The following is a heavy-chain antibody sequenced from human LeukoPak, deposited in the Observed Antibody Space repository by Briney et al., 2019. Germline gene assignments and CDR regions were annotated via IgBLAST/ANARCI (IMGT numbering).Heavy chain of an antibody. CDR3: ARRYSNYFFDY. Sequence: SETLSLTCAVSGYSISSGYYWAWIRHPPGKGLEWIGNIYHSGSTYYNPSLKSRVTISVDTSKNQFSLKLSSVTAADTAVYYCARRYSNYFFDYWGQGTLVTVSS. D-gene: IGHD4-11*01. J-gene: IGHJ4*02. V-gene: IGHV4-38-2*01. CDR1: GYSISSGYY. CDR2: IYHSGST.